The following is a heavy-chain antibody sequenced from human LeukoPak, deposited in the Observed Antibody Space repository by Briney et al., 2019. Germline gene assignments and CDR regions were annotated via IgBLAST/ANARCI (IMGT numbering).Heavy chain of an antibody. V-gene: IGHV4-39*07. Sequence: PSETLSLTCTVSGDSISSSSYYWGWIRQPPGKGLEWIGNIYHSGSTNYNPSLKSRVTISIDTSKNQFSLKVSSVTAADTAVYYCARGIITTRRGIIQSFGYWGQGTLVTVSS. CDR1: GDSISSSSYY. CDR3: ARGIITTRRGIIQSFGY. CDR2: IYHSGST. J-gene: IGHJ4*02. D-gene: IGHD3-10*01.